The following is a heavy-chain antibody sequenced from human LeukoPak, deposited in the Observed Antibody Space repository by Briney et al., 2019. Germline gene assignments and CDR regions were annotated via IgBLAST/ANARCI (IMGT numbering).Heavy chain of an antibody. J-gene: IGHJ4*02. CDR3: ARVGGWYQYYFDY. D-gene: IGHD6-19*01. CDR1: AYNFTTYH. V-gene: IGHV1-46*01. CDR2: ITPSDGST. Sequence: ASVKVSCKASAYNFTTYHIYCVRQAPGQGPEWMGMITPSDGSTNYAQKFQGRITMTSDMSTSTVYMELSSLRSEDTAVYYCARVGGWYQYYFDYWGQGTLVTVPS.